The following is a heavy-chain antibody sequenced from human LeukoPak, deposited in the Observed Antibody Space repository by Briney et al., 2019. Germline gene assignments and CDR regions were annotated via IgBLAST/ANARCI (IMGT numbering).Heavy chain of an antibody. D-gene: IGHD5-24*01. V-gene: IGHV3-30*02. CDR1: GFSFSNHG. Sequence: GGSLRLSCAAYGFSFSNHGMHWVRQAPGKGLEWVAFIQDNERHIYYADSMKGRFTISRDNSKNTLYLQMNSLRAEDTAVYYCARDRWGRWLQNDYWGQGTLVTVSS. CDR3: ARDRWGRWLQNDY. J-gene: IGHJ4*02. CDR2: IQDNERHI.